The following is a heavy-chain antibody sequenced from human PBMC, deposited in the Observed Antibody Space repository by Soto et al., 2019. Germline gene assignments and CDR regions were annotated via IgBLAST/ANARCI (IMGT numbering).Heavy chain of an antibody. CDR2: ISGSGGNT. J-gene: IGHJ6*03. Sequence: GGSLRLSCAASGFTFSSYAMSWVRQAPGKGLEWVSAISGSGGNTYYADSVKGRFTISRDNSKNTLYLQMNNLRAEDTAVYYCAKSGYCSSTSCLLFYYYMDVWGKGTTVTVSS. CDR1: GFTFSSYA. CDR3: AKSGYCSSTSCLLFYYYMDV. D-gene: IGHD2-2*01. V-gene: IGHV3-23*01.